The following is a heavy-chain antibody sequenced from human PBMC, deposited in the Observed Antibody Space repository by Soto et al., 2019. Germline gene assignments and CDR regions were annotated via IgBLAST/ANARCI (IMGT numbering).Heavy chain of an antibody. CDR2: IVVGSGNT. V-gene: IGHV1-3*01. CDR3: ARDLGGWPDY. J-gene: IGHJ4*02. Sequence: ASVKVSCKASGFTFTSSAVQWVRQAPGQSLEWMGWIVVGSGNTKYSQKFQGRVTITRDTSASTAYMELSSLRSEDTAVYYCARDLGGWPDYWGQGTLVTVS. D-gene: IGHD2-15*01. CDR1: GFTFTSSA.